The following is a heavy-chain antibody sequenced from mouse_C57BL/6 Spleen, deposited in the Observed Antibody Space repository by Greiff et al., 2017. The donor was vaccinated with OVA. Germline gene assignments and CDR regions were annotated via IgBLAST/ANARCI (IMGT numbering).Heavy chain of an antibody. V-gene: IGHV1-69*01. D-gene: IGHD2-5*01. J-gene: IGHJ2*01. CDR1: GYTFTSYW. CDR2: IDPSDSYT. Sequence: QVQLQQPGAELVMPGASVKLSCKASGYTFTSYWMHWVKQRPGQGLEWIGEIDPSDSYTNYNQKFKGKSTLTVDKSSSTAYMQLSSLTSEDSAVYYCARIYSNYGDYWGQGTTLTVSS. CDR3: ARIYSNYGDY.